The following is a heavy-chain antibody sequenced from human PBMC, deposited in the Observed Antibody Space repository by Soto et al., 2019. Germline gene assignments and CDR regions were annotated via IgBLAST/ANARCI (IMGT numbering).Heavy chain of an antibody. Sequence: GASVKVSCKASGYSFTKYHMHWVRQAPGQGLEWMGWINPGSGVTNQAQKFQGRVTMTRDTSITTTYMELNSLTSDDTAVYYCVRVAGHKNARFDTWGRGALVTVSS. D-gene: IGHD1-1*01. V-gene: IGHV1-2*02. CDR2: INPGSGVT. CDR3: VRVAGHKNARFDT. J-gene: IGHJ4*02. CDR1: GYSFTKYH.